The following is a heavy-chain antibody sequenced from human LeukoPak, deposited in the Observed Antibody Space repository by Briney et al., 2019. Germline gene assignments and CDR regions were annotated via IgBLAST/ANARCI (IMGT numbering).Heavy chain of an antibody. CDR1: GFTFSSYA. Sequence: PGGSLRLSCAASGFTFSSYAMSWVRQAPGKGLEWVSAISGSGGSTYYADSVKGRFTISRDNSKNTLYLQMNSLRAEDTAVYYCANPLGTYYYDSSGYSAYWGQGTLVTVSS. D-gene: IGHD3-22*01. V-gene: IGHV3-23*01. CDR3: ANPLGTYYYDSSGYSAY. J-gene: IGHJ4*02. CDR2: ISGSGGST.